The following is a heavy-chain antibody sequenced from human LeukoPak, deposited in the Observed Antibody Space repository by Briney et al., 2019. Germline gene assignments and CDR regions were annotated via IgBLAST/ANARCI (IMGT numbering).Heavy chain of an antibody. CDR3: ARDYSTDSGYDY. CDR2: INPNSGGT. V-gene: IGHV1-2*02. Sequence: ASVKVSCKASGYTFTGYYMHWVRQAPGQGREWMGWINPNSGGTNYAQKFQGRVTMTRDTSISTAYMELSRLRSDDTAVYYCARDYSTDSGYDYWGQGTLVTVSS. J-gene: IGHJ4*02. D-gene: IGHD5-12*01. CDR1: GYTFTGYY.